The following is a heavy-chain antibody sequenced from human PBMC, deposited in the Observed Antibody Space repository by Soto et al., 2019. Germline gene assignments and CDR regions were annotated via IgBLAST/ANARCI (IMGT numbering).Heavy chain of an antibody. CDR1: GGAISSGGYY. Sequence: TLSLTCTVSGGAISSGGYYWSWIRQHPGKGLEWIGYIYYSGSTYYNPSLKSRVTISVDTSKNQFSLKLSSVTAADTAVYYCARASRGGSNWFDPWGQGTLVTVSS. D-gene: IGHD2-2*01. J-gene: IGHJ5*02. CDR2: IYYSGST. CDR3: ARASRGGSNWFDP. V-gene: IGHV4-31*03.